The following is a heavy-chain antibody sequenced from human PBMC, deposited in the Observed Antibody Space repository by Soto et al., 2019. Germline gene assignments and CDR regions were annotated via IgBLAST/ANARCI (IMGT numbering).Heavy chain of an antibody. J-gene: IGHJ4*02. D-gene: IGHD6-6*01. V-gene: IGHV1-3*01. Sequence: QGQLVQSETEVKKPGDSVRVSCRASGYSLTNFAMHWVRRAPGHRLEWMGWINGGNGDTRFSHELQGRVAITRDTSANTAYMELTSLRSEDTAVYYCARGKLARRKHLDFWGQGTLAIVSS. CDR2: INGGNGDT. CDR3: ARGKLARRKHLDF. CDR1: GYSLTNFA.